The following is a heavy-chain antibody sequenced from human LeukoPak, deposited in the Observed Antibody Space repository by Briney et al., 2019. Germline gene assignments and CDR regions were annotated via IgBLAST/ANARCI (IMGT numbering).Heavy chain of an antibody. J-gene: IGHJ5*02. Sequence: ASVKVSCKASGGTFTSYDINWVRQATGQGLEWMGWMNPNSGNTGYAQKFQGRVTITRNTSISTAYMELSSLRSEDTAVYYCARYDYVWGSYRSWGQGTLVTVSS. CDR1: GGTFTSYD. D-gene: IGHD3-16*02. V-gene: IGHV1-8*03. CDR3: ARYDYVWGSYRS. CDR2: MNPNSGNT.